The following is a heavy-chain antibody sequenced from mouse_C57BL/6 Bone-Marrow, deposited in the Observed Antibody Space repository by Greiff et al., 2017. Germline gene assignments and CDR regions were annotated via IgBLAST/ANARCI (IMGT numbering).Heavy chain of an antibody. CDR1: GYTFTSYW. D-gene: IGHD2-4*01. J-gene: IGHJ3*01. CDR3: ARDYDYDGAWFAY. CDR2: VDPSDSYT. Sequence: QVQLQQPGAELVRPGTSVKLSCKASGYTFTSYWMHWVKQRPGQGLEWIGVVDPSDSYTNYNQKFKGKATLTVETSSSTAYMQLRSLTSEDSAVYYCARDYDYDGAWFAYWGQGTLVTVSA. V-gene: IGHV1-59*01.